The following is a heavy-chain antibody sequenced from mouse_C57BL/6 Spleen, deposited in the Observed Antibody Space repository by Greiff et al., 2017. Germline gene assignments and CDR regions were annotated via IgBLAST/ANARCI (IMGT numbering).Heavy chain of an antibody. D-gene: IGHD2-4*01. CDR3: ARGGFDYYFDY. V-gene: IGHV1-69*01. Sequence: QVQLQQPGAELVMPGASVKLSCKASGYTFTSYWMHWVKQRPGQGLEWIGEIDPSDSYTNDNQKFKGKSTLTVDKSSSTAYMQLSSLTSEDSAVYYCARGGFDYYFDYWGQGTTLTVSS. J-gene: IGHJ2*01. CDR2: IDPSDSYT. CDR1: GYTFTSYW.